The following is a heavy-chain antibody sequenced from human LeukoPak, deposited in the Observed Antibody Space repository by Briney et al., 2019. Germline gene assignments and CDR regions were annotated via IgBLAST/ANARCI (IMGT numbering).Heavy chain of an antibody. CDR1: GYSFTSYW. D-gene: IGHD2-15*01. J-gene: IGHJ4*02. V-gene: IGHV5-51*01. Sequence: GESLKISCKGSGYSFTSYWIGWVRQMPGKGLEWMGIIYPGDSDTIYSPSFQGQITISADKSISTAYLQWSSLKASDTAMYYCASGLGYCSGGSCYSLGLPDYWGQGTLVTVSS. CDR3: ASGLGYCSGGSCYSLGLPDY. CDR2: IYPGDSDT.